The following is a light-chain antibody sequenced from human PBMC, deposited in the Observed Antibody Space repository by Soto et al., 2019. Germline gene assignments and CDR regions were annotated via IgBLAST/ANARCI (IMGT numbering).Light chain of an antibody. Sequence: EIVLTQSPGTLSLSPGERATLSCRASQSFSSYLAWYQQKPGQAPRLLIYDASNRATGIPVRFSGSGSGTEFTLTISSLQSEDFAVYYCQQYNNWPRTFGQGTKVDI. CDR1: QSFSSY. CDR3: QQYNNWPRT. J-gene: IGKJ1*01. V-gene: IGKV3D-15*01. CDR2: DAS.